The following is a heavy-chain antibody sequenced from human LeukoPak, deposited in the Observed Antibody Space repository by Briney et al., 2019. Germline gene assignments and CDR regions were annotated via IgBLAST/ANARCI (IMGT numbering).Heavy chain of an antibody. CDR1: GFTFSSYA. V-gene: IGHV3-64*01. J-gene: IGHJ6*02. D-gene: IGHD6-19*01. Sequence: PGGSLRLSCAASGFTFSSYAMHWVRQAPGKGLEYVSAIISNGGSTYYANSVKGRFTISRDNSKNTLYLQMGSLRAEDMAVYYCARRRQWAVAGTGDVYYYYGMDVWGQGTTVTVSS. CDR3: ARRRQWAVAGTGDVYYYYGMDV. CDR2: IISNGGST.